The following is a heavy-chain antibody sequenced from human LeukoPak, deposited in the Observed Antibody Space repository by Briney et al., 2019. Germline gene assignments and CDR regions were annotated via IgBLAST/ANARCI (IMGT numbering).Heavy chain of an antibody. J-gene: IGHJ6*02. CDR2: ISGSGGST. CDR3: ARAQLVRHYYYGMDV. CDR1: GFTFSSHA. Sequence: GGSLRLSCAASGFTFSSHAMSGARQAPGKGLEWVSAISGSGGSTYYADSVKGWFTISRDNSKNTLYLQMNSLRAEDTAVYSCARAQLVRHYYYGMDVWGQGTTVTVSS. V-gene: IGHV3-23*01. D-gene: IGHD6-13*01.